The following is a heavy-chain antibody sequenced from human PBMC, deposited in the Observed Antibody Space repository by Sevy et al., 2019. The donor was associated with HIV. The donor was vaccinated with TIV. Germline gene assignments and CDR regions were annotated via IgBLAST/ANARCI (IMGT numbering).Heavy chain of an antibody. D-gene: IGHD5-12*01. CDR2: IDSRSSNI. CDR1: GFTFSSYS. V-gene: IGHV3-48*01. J-gene: IGHJ6*02. Sequence: GGSLRLSCAASGFTFSSYSMNWVRQAPGKGLEWLSYIDSRSSNIYYADSVKGRFTVSRDNAKNSLYVQMNSLRGEDTVVYYCAREGGYTDQGMDVWGQGTTVTVSS. CDR3: AREGGYTDQGMDV.